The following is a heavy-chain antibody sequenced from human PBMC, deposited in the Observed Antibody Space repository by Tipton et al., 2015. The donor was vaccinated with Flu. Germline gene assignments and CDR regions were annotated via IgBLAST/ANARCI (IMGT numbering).Heavy chain of an antibody. J-gene: IGHJ3*01. CDR3: ARGRGLVGLRAV. Sequence: GSLRLSCAASGFTFSDYSMNWVRQAPGKRLEWLSYISRSGSPIYYADSVKGRFTISRDNAKNSLYLQMNSLRAEDTAVYYCARGRGLVGLRAVWGQGTLVTVSS. CDR2: ISRSGSPI. D-gene: IGHD2-2*01. V-gene: IGHV3-48*01. CDR1: GFTFSDYS.